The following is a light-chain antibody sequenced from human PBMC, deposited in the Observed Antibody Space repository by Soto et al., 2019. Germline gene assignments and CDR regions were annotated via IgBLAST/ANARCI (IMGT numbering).Light chain of an antibody. CDR1: SSNNGAGYD. CDR3: QSYDSSLSGWEV. J-gene: IGLJ1*01. CDR2: GNS. V-gene: IGLV1-40*01. Sequence: QSVLTQPPSVSGAPGHRVTISCTGSSSNNGAGYDVHWYQQLPGTAPKLLIYGNSNRPSGVPDRFSGSKSGTSASLAITGLQAEDEADYYCQSYDSSLSGWEVFGTGTKVTVL.